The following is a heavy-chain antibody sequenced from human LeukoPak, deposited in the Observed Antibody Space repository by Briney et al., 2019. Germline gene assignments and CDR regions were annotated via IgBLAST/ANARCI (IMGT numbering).Heavy chain of an antibody. CDR1: GFTFSSYG. CDR3: ARHQPFRAVAGKTTGLWYFDL. CDR2: ISYDGSNK. D-gene: IGHD6-19*01. Sequence: GGSLRLSCAASGFTFSSYGMHWVRQAPGKGLEWVAVISYDGSNKYYADSVKGRFTISRDNSKNTLYLQMNSLRAEDTAVYYCARHQPFRAVAGKTTGLWYFDLWGRGTLVTVSS. V-gene: IGHV3-30*03. J-gene: IGHJ2*01.